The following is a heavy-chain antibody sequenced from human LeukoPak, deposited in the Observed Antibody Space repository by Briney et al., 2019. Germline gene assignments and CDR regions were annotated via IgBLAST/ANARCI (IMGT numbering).Heavy chain of an antibody. V-gene: IGHV1-2*02. CDR3: ARIQWFGESN. Sequence: EASVKVSCKASGYTFTGYYMHWVRQAPGQGLEWMGWINPNSGGTNYAQKFRGRVTMTRDTSISTVYMELSRLRSDDTAVYYCARIQWFGESNWGQGTLVTVSS. J-gene: IGHJ4*02. CDR1: GYTFTGYY. CDR2: INPNSGGT. D-gene: IGHD3-10*01.